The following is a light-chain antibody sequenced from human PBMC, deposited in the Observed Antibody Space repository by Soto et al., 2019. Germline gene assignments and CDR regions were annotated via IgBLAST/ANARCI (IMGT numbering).Light chain of an antibody. CDR2: DVG. Sequence: QSVLTQPASVSGSPGQSITISCTGTSSDVGGYNYVSWYQQHPGKAPKLMIYDVGNRPSGVSNRFSGSKSDNTASLTISGLQAEDEADYYCSSYTSSTFYVFGGGTKVTVL. CDR3: SSYTSSTFYV. V-gene: IGLV2-14*01. J-gene: IGLJ1*01. CDR1: SSDVGGYNY.